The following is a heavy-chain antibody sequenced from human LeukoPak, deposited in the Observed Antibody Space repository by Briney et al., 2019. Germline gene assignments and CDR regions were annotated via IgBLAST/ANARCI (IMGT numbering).Heavy chain of an antibody. J-gene: IGHJ6*03. V-gene: IGHV1-46*01. CDR2: VNPNGGST. CDR1: GYTVTSYY. CDR3: ARGGLGRGYSGYGPSYCYYMDV. D-gene: IGHD5-12*01. Sequence: ASGKVSCKAAGYTVTSYYIDWVRQAAGQGLEWRGKVNPNGGSTDYAQKFKGRVTMTRDMSTSTVYMQLSSLRSGDTAVYYCARGGLGRGYSGYGPSYCYYMDVWGKGTTVTVSS.